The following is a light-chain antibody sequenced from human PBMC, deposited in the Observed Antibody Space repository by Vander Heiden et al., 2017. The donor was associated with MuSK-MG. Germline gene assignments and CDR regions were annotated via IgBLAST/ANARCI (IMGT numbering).Light chain of an antibody. V-gene: IGKV4-1*01. CDR2: WAS. CDR1: QTILYSANKKNY. J-gene: IGKJ1*01. Sequence: DVVMTHSPDSLPLSRAETATLHGKASQTILYSANKKNYLAWYQQKPGQPPKLLIYWASTREYGVPDRFSGSGSGTEFTLTISSLQAEDVAVYYCQQYYSFPRTFGQGTRVEIK. CDR3: QQYYSFPRT.